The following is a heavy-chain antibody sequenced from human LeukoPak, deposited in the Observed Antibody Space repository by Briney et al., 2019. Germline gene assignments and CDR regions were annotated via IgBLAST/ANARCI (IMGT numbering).Heavy chain of an antibody. D-gene: IGHD6-13*01. CDR3: ASMSSSRAGMDV. CDR1: GFTFSSSW. V-gene: IGHV3-7*01. Sequence: GGSLRLSCAASGFTFSSSWMSWVRQAPGKGLEWVANIKQDGSEKYYVDSVKGRFTISSDNAKNSLYLQMNSLRPEDTAVYYCASMSSSRAGMDVWGQGTTVTVSS. J-gene: IGHJ6*02. CDR2: IKQDGSEK.